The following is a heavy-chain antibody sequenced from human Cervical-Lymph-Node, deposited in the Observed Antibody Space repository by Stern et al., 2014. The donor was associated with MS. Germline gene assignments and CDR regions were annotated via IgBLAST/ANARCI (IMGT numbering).Heavy chain of an antibody. D-gene: IGHD1-1*01. CDR1: GGSFSHAS. V-gene: IGHV1-69*06. CDR2: ILHIFVGS. J-gene: IGHJ4*01. CDR3: ARDLND. Sequence: QVQLVQSGPEVKRPWSSVYVSCRASGGSFSHASINWVRQAPGQGPEWMGGILHIFVGSNYAQKFQRRIAIVADKSTDTTYMELTNLTSDDTAVYYCARDLNDWGQGTLVAVSS.